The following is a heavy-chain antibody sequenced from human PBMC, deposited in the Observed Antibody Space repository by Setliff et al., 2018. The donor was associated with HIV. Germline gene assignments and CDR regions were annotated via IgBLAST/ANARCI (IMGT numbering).Heavy chain of an antibody. CDR3: ARDRIEFVAEDPHDVFDI. D-gene: IGHD5-12*01. CDR1: GHSISGYY. V-gene: IGHV4-4*07. J-gene: IGHJ3*02. Sequence: PSETLSLTCSVSGHSISGYYWSWIRQPAGRGLEWIGRIHTSGNTNYNPSLRGRVTMSVDMSKNQFSLKLTSVSAADTAVYYCARDRIEFVAEDPHDVFDIWGRGTRVTVSS. CDR2: IHTSGNT.